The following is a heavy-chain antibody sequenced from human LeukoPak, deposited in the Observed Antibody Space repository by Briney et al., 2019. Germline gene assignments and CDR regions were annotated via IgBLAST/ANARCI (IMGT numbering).Heavy chain of an antibody. CDR2: IWYDGSNK. Sequence: PGRSLRLSCAASGFTFSSYGMHWVRQAPGKGLEWVAVIWYDGSNKYYADSVKGRFTISRDNSKNTLYLQMNSLRAEDTAVYYCAGGSEAAAGISDYWGQGTLVTVSS. V-gene: IGHV3-33*01. CDR3: AGGSEAAAGISDY. CDR1: GFTFSSYG. J-gene: IGHJ4*02. D-gene: IGHD6-13*01.